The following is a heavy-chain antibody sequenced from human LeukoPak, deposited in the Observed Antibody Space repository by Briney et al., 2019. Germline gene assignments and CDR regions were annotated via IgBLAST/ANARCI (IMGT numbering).Heavy chain of an antibody. CDR2: ISGSGGST. CDR3: AKDPVYYDSSGYYRSYFDY. Sequence: GGSLRLSCAASGFTFSSYAMSWVRQAPGKGLEWVSAISGSGGSTYYADSVKGRFTISRDNSKNTLHLQMNSLRAEDTAVYYCAKDPVYYDSSGYYRSYFDYWGQGTLVTVSS. V-gene: IGHV3-23*01. D-gene: IGHD3-22*01. J-gene: IGHJ4*02. CDR1: GFTFSSYA.